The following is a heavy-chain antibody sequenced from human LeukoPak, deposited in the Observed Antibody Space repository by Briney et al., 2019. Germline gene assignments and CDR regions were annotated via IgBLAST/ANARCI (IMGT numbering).Heavy chain of an antibody. CDR1: GFTFSGYA. CDR2: ISGSGGAT. D-gene: IGHD2-21*01. J-gene: IGHJ6*02. Sequence: PGGSLRLSCAVSGFTFSGYAMSWVRQAPGKGLEWVSGISGSGGATYYADSVKGRFTISRDNSKNTLYLQMSGLRAEDTAVYYCAKKVITYYYGMDVWGQGTTVTVSS. V-gene: IGHV3-23*01. CDR3: AKKVITYYYGMDV.